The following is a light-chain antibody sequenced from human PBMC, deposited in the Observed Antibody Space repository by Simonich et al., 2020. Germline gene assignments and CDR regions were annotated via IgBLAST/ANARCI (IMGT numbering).Light chain of an antibody. Sequence: EIVLTQSPATLSLSPGERATISCRASPSVSSYLAWYHQKPGQAPRLLIYDASNRATGIPARFSGSGSGTDFTLTISSLEPEDFAVYYCQQRSNWLTFGGGTKVEIK. CDR1: PSVSSY. CDR3: QQRSNWLT. CDR2: DAS. J-gene: IGKJ4*01. V-gene: IGKV3-11*01.